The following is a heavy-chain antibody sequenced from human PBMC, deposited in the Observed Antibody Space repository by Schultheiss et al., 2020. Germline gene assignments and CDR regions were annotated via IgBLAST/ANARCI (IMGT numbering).Heavy chain of an antibody. V-gene: IGHV1-69*13. CDR3: ARLGTGPYYYDSSGLFDY. Sequence: SVKVSCKASGYTFTGYYMHWVRQAPGQGLEWMGWIIPIFGTPNYAQKFQGRVTITADESTSTAYMELSSLRSEDTAVYYCARLGTGPYYYDSSGLFDYWGQGTLVTVSS. CDR2: IIPIFGTP. J-gene: IGHJ4*02. CDR1: GYTFTGYY. D-gene: IGHD3-22*01.